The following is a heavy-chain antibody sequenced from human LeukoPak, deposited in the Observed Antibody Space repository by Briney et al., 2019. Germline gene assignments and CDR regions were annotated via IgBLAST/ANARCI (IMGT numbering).Heavy chain of an antibody. V-gene: IGHV1-46*01. D-gene: IGHD3-22*01. CDR1: GYTFTNYY. Sequence: ASVKVSCKASGYTFTNYYMHWVRQAPGQGLEWMVVINPSGGSTSYAQKFQGRVTMTRDMSTSTVYMELSSLRSEDTAVYFCARDYYTGAGYWGQGTLVTVSS. CDR2: INPSGGST. CDR3: ARDYYTGAGY. J-gene: IGHJ4*02.